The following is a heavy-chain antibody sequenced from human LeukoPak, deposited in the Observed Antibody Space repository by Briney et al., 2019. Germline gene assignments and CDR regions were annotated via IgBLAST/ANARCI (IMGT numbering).Heavy chain of an antibody. CDR2: INPNSGGT. Sequence: GASVKVSCKASAYTFTGYYMHWVRQAPGQGLEWMGWINPNSGGTNYAQKFQGRVTMTRDTSISTAYMELSRLRSDDTAVYYCARDKGVWSGYFDYWGQGTLVTVSS. J-gene: IGHJ4*02. D-gene: IGHD3-3*01. CDR1: AYTFTGYY. V-gene: IGHV1-2*02. CDR3: ARDKGVWSGYFDY.